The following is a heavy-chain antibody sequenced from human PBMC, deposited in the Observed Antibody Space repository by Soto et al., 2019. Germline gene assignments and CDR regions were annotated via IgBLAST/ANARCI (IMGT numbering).Heavy chain of an antibody. CDR2: TYYRSKWYN. J-gene: IGHJ6*02. CDR3: ARVKYQMLGGGNYYYYGMDV. D-gene: IGHD2-2*01. Sequence: SQTLSLTCAISGDSVSSNSAAWNWIRQSPSRGLEWLGRTYYRSKWYNDYAVPVKSRITINPDTSKNQFSLQLNSVTPEDTAVYYCARVKYQMLGGGNYYYYGMDVWGQGTKVTVSS. V-gene: IGHV6-1*01. CDR1: GDSVSSNSAA.